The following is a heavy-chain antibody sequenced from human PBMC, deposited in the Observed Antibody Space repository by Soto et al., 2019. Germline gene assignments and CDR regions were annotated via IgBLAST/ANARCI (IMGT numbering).Heavy chain of an antibody. D-gene: IGHD3-10*01. CDR2: INPYTGAT. Sequence: QVQLVQSGAEVKKPGASVKVSCKASGYTFTDYYLHWVRQAPGQGLEWMAWINPYTGATKYAQKFQGWVTLTRATSIGTASMELSRLRSNYTAVYYCARDGTARGPNPFDPWGQGTLVTVSS. J-gene: IGHJ5*02. CDR1: GYTFTDYY. CDR3: ARDGTARGPNPFDP. V-gene: IGHV1-2*04.